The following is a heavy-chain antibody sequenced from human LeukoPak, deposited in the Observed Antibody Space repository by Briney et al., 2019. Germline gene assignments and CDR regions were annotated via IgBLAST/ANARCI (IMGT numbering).Heavy chain of an antibody. CDR1: GFTFSSYG. V-gene: IGHV3-30*18. CDR3: AKDYYDSSGTDGMDV. J-gene: IGHJ6*02. D-gene: IGHD3-22*01. CDR2: ISHDGSNK. Sequence: QTGRSLRLSCAASGFTFSSYGMHWVRQAPGKGLEWVAVISHDGSNKYYADSVKGRFTISRDNSKNTLYLQMNSLRAEDTAVYYCAKDYYDSSGTDGMDVWGQGTTVTVSS.